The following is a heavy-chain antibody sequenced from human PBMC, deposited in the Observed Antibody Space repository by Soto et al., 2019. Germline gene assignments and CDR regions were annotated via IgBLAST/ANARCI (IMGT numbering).Heavy chain of an antibody. V-gene: IGHV3-21*02. J-gene: IGHJ1*01. CDR3: VRDQPGDRDFWSGYLNPGYFQY. Sequence: EVQLVESGGGLVNPGGSLRLSCEASGFTFSDYSMNWVRQAPGKGLEWVSSISTGSSYIYYAASVKGRFTTSRDDAENSLHLQMLSLRADDTAIYYCVRDQPGDRDFWSGYLNPGYFQYWGQGTLVTVSS. CDR2: ISTGSSYI. D-gene: IGHD3-3*01. CDR1: GFTFSDYS.